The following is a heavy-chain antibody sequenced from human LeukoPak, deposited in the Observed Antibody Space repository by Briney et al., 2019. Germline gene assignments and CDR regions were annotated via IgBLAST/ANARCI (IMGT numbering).Heavy chain of an antibody. D-gene: IGHD3-10*01. CDR2: IYYSGST. CDR1: GGSISSYY. V-gene: IGHV4-59*01. CDR3: ASGAYYYGSGTGWFDP. Sequence: ETLSLTCTVSGGSISSYYWSWIRQPPGKGLEWIGYIYYSGSTNYNPYLKSRVPISVDTSKNQFTLKLSSVTAADTAVYYCASGAYYYGSGTGWFDPWGQGTLVTVSS. J-gene: IGHJ5*02.